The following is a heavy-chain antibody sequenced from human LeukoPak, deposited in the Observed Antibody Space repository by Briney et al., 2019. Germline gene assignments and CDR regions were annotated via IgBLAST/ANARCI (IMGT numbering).Heavy chain of an antibody. J-gene: IGHJ5*02. D-gene: IGHD2-2*01. CDR1: GGSISSDY. Sequence: SETLSLTCSGSGGSISSDYWSWIRQPPGKGLEWIGCTYYRGSTYYNPSLKSRVSVSVDTSKNQFALKLTSVTAGDTAVYHGARVGSTSRLFDPGGEGILVTVSS. CDR3: ARVGSTSRLFDP. CDR2: TYYRGST. V-gene: IGHV4-59*01.